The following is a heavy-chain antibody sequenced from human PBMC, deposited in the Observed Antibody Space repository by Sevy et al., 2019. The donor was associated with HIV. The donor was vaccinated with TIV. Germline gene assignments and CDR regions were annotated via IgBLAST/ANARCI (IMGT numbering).Heavy chain of an antibody. D-gene: IGHD6-19*01. CDR1: GFTFSSYA. Sequence: GGSLRLSCAASGFTFSSYAMHWVRQAPGKGLEWVAVISYDGSNKYYADSVKGRFTISRDNSKNTLYLQMNSERAEDTAVYYCARDLLAGSYSSGWYFLQDYYYYGMDVWGQGTTVTVSS. V-gene: IGHV3-30*04. CDR3: ARDLLAGSYSSGWYFLQDYYYYGMDV. J-gene: IGHJ6*02. CDR2: ISYDGSNK.